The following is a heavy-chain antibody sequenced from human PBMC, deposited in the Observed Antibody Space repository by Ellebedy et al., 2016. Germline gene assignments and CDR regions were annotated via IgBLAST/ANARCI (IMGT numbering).Heavy chain of an antibody. Sequence: GESLKISCTASGFTFRSYWMHWVRQRPGKGLEWVSTISAGSDTTRLADSVKGRFTISRDTSKNSVYLRMNNLRVEDTAVYYCRQGHYADLWGQGTLVTVSS. CDR3: RQGHYADL. J-gene: IGHJ4*02. CDR1: GFTFRSYW. V-gene: IGHV3-23*01. CDR2: ISAGSDTT. D-gene: IGHD4-17*01.